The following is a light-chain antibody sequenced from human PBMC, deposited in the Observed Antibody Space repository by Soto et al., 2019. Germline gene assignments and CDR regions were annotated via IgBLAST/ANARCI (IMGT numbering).Light chain of an antibody. CDR3: SSYTSRGSV. J-gene: IGLJ3*02. V-gene: IGLV2-14*01. Sequence: QSALTQPASVSGSPGQSVTISCTGTSSDVGGYDYVSWYQQHPGTAPKLILYEVNNRPSGVSNRFSGSKSGNTASLIISGLQAEDEADYYCSSYTSRGSVFGGGTKLTVL. CDR2: EVN. CDR1: SSDVGGYDY.